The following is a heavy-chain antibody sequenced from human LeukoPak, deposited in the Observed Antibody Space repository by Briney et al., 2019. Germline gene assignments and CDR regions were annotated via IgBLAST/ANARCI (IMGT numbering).Heavy chain of an antibody. D-gene: IGHD3-3*01. Sequence: SETLSLTCTVSGGSISSGGYYWSWIRQHPGKGLEWIGYIYYSGSTYYNPSLKSRVTISVDTSKNQFSLKLSSVTAADTAVYYFARPNTFFGVFIRPFDYGAREP. V-gene: IGHV4-31*03. CDR2: IYYSGST. CDR3: ARPNTFFGVFIRPFDY. CDR1: GGSISSGGYY. J-gene: IGHJ4*02.